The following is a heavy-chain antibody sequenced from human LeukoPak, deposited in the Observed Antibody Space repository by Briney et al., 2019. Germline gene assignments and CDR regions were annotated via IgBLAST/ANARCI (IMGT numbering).Heavy chain of an antibody. CDR1: GFTFSSYA. J-gene: IGHJ5*02. CDR3: ARDAPGYCSGGTCYNKWFDP. D-gene: IGHD2-15*01. CDR2: ISYDGSNK. Sequence: AGGSLRLSCAASGFTFSSYAIHWVRQAPGKGLEWMAVISYDGSNKYYADSVKGRFTISRDNSKNTLYLQRNGLRPEDTAVYYCARDAPGYCSGGTCYNKWFDPWGQGTLVIVSS. V-gene: IGHV3-30*04.